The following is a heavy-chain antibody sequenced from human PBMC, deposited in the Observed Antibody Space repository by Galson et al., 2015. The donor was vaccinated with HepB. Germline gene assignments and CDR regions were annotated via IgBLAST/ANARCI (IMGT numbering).Heavy chain of an antibody. CDR2: IDPSDSYT. CDR1: GYSFTSYW. V-gene: IGHV5-10-1*01. Sequence: QSGAEVKKPGESLRISCKGSGYSFTSYWISWVRQMPGKGLEWMGRIDPSDSYTNYSPSFQGHVTISADKSISTAYLQWSSLKASDTAMYYCARRPPYYYDSSGSIPYDYWGQGTLVTVSS. CDR3: ARRPPYYYDSSGSIPYDY. J-gene: IGHJ4*02. D-gene: IGHD3-22*01.